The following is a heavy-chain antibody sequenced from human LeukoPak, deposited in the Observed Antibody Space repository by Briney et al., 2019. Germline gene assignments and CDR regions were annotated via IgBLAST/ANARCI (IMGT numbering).Heavy chain of an antibody. CDR1: GGSISTANYY. J-gene: IGHJ3*02. CDR3: AXSNGYGLVDI. D-gene: IGHD3-10*01. CDR2: IFYSGST. V-gene: IGHV4-39*07. Sequence: ETXSXXCXVSGGSISTANYYWGWVRQPPGKGLEWIGNIFYSGSTYYSPPLKSRLTISLDTSRNQFSLRLNSVTAADTAVYYXAXSNGYGLVDIWGQGTMVTVSS.